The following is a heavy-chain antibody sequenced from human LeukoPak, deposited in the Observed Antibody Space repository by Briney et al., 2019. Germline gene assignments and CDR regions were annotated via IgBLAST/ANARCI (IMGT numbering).Heavy chain of an antibody. CDR2: INSDGSST. CDR3: ATGGYYYYFDY. D-gene: IGHD3-22*01. CDR1: GFTFSSYW. J-gene: IGHJ4*02. Sequence: PGGSLRLSCAASGFTFSSYWMHWVRQAPGKGLVWVSRINSDGSSTSYADSVKSRFTISRDNAKNTLYLQMNSLRAEDTAVYYCATGGYYYYFDYWGQGTLVTVSS. V-gene: IGHV3-74*01.